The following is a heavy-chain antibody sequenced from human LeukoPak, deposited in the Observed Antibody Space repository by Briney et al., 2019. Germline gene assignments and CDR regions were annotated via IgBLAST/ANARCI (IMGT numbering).Heavy chain of an antibody. CDR1: GFTFSNYW. CDR3: ARVIRWFDS. J-gene: IGHJ5*01. CDR2: INSDGSST. Sequence: PGGSLRLSCAASGFTFSNYWMHWVRQAPGKGLVWVSRINSDGSSTTYADSVRGRFTISRDNAKNTLYLQMNSLRAGDMAVYYCARVIRWFDSWGQGTLVTVSS. V-gene: IGHV3-74*01.